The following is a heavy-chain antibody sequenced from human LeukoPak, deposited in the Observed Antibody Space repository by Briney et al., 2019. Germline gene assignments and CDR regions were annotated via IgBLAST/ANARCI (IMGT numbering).Heavy chain of an antibody. Sequence: ASVKVSCTASGGTFSSYAISWVRQAPGQGLEWMGGIIPIFGTANYAQKFQGRVTITADESTSTAYMELSSLRSEDTAVYYCASHYYDSSGYYYGFDYWGQGTLVTVSS. CDR2: IIPIFGTA. CDR3: ASHYYDSSGYYYGFDY. V-gene: IGHV1-69*13. J-gene: IGHJ4*02. D-gene: IGHD3-22*01. CDR1: GGTFSSYA.